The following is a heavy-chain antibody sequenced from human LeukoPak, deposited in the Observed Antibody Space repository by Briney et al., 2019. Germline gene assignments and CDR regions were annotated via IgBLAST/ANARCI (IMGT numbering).Heavy chain of an antibody. V-gene: IGHV3-33*01. D-gene: IGHD6-6*01. CDR3: ARGGSPYSSSSLVPAAQFDY. J-gene: IGHJ4*02. CDR1: GFTFSSYG. CDR2: IWYGGSNK. Sequence: PGGSLRLSCAASGFTFSSYGMHWVRQAPGKGLEWVAVIWYGGSNKYYADSVKGRFTISRDNSKNTLYLQMNSLRAEDTAVYYCARGGSPYSSSSLVPAAQFDYWGQGTLVTVSS.